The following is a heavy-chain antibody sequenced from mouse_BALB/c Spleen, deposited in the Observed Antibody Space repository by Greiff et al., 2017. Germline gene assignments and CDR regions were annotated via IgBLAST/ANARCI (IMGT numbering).Heavy chain of an antibody. CDR2: ISSGGSYT. J-gene: IGHJ3*01. Sequence: EVKLMESGGGLVKPGGSLKLSCAASGFTFSSYTMSWVRQTPEKRLEWVATISSGGSYTYYPDSVKGRFTISRDNAKNTLYLQMSSLKSEDTAMYYCTRDQGSYDYDSFAYWGQGTLVTVSA. D-gene: IGHD2-4*01. CDR1: GFTFSSYT. V-gene: IGHV5-6-4*01. CDR3: TRDQGSYDYDSFAY.